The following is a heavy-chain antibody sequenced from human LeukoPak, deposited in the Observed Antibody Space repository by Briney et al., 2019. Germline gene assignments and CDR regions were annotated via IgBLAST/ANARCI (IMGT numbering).Heavy chain of an antibody. V-gene: IGHV3-23*01. CDR2: ISGSGGST. CDR3: AKDLNPYDYGDYFDY. CDR1: GFTFSSYA. J-gene: IGHJ4*02. Sequence: GGSLRLSCAASGFTFSSYAMSWVRQAPGKGLEWVSAISGSGGSTYYADSVKGRCTISRDNSKNTLYLQMNSLRAEDTAVYYCAKDLNPYDYGDYFDYWGQGTLVTVSS. D-gene: IGHD4-17*01.